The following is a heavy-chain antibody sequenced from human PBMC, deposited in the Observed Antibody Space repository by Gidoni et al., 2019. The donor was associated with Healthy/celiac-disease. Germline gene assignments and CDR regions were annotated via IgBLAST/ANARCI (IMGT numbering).Heavy chain of an antibody. J-gene: IGHJ4*02. CDR1: GGSISSSSYY. D-gene: IGHD1-26*01. V-gene: IGHV4-39*01. CDR2: IYYSGST. CDR3: ARPVTKGAFDY. Sequence: QLQESGPGLVKPSETLSLTCTVSGGSISSSSYYWGWIRQPPGKGLEWIGSIYYSGSTYYNPSLKSRVTISVDTSKNQFSLKLSSVTAADTAVYYCARPVTKGAFDYWGQGTLVTVSS.